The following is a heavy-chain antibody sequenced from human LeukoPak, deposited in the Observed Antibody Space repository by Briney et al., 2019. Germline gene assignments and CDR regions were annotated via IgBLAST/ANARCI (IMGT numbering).Heavy chain of an antibody. D-gene: IGHD2-21*02. CDR1: GFTLSSYG. CDR3: ARDLGGCGDRFCSYYFDH. Sequence: PGGSLRLSCGASGFTLSSYGMNWLRQAPGKGLEWVAVIWYDGSHKYYADSAKGRFTISRDNSKNTVSLQMDSLRVEDTALYYCARDLGGCGDRFCSYYFDHWGQGIQVTVSS. CDR2: IWYDGSHK. J-gene: IGHJ4*02. V-gene: IGHV3-33*01.